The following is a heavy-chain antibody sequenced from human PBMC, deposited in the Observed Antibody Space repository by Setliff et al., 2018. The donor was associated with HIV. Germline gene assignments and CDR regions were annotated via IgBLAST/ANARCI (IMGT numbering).Heavy chain of an antibody. CDR1: GGSMSRYF. D-gene: IGHD2-15*01. CDR2: IYNSGGT. CDR3: ARVDCSGGSCYSPAY. Sequence: PSETLSLTCTVSGGSMSRYFWSSIRQSPGKGLEWIGYIYNSGGTNYNPSLKSRVTKSLDTSKNQFYLNLTPVAAADTAVYYCARVDCSGGSCYSPAYWGQGTLVTVSS. J-gene: IGHJ4*02. V-gene: IGHV4-59*01.